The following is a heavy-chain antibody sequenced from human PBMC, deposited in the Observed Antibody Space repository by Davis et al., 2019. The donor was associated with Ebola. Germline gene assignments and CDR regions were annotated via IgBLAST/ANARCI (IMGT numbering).Heavy chain of an antibody. V-gene: IGHV3-21*01. J-gene: IGHJ6*02. D-gene: IGHD5-12*01. CDR1: GFTFSTYN. CDR3: VRESSGYDPAGFYDYGMDV. CDR2: ITTNSSPQ. Sequence: PGGSLRLSCAASGFTFSTYNMNWVRQAPGKGLEWVSSITTNSSPQYYADSVKGRFTISRDNAKNSLYLQMHSLRAEDTAVYYGVRESSGYDPAGFYDYGMDVGGQGTTVTVSS.